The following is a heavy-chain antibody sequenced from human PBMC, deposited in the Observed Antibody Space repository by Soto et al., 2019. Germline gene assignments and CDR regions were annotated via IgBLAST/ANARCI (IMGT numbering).Heavy chain of an antibody. V-gene: IGHV1-8*01. D-gene: IGHD6-19*01. Sequence: ASVKVSCKASGYTFTSYDINWVRQATGQGLEWMGWMNHNSGNTGYAQKFQGRVTMTRNTSKSTAYMQLSSLRAEDTDVYYCARGRSGGWYYYYYGMDVWGQGTTVTVSS. CDR1: GYTFTSYD. J-gene: IGHJ6*02. CDR3: ARGRSGGWYYYYYGMDV. CDR2: MNHNSGNT.